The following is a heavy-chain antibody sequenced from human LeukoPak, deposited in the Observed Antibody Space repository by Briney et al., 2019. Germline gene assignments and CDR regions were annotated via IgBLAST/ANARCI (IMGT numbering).Heavy chain of an antibody. J-gene: IGHJ6*03. D-gene: IGHD6-13*01. Sequence: PGGSLRLSCAASGFTFSSYAMSWVRQAPGKGLEWVSAISGSGGSTYYADSVKGRFTISRDNSKNTLYLQMNSLRAEDTAVYYCAKGGGSGYSSTKNYYYYYMDVWGKGTTVTVSS. CDR2: ISGSGGST. CDR1: GFTFSSYA. CDR3: AKGGGSGYSSTKNYYYYYMDV. V-gene: IGHV3-23*01.